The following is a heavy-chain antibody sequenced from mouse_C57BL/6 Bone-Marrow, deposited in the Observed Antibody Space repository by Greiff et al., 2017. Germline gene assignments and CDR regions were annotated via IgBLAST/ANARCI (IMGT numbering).Heavy chain of an antibody. V-gene: IGHV5-4*01. CDR1: GFTFSSYA. D-gene: IGHD1-1*01. CDR2: ISDGGSYT. CDR3: ARDKPIYYYGSSSWFAY. J-gene: IGHJ3*01. Sequence: EVKVVESGGGLVKPGGSLKLSCAASGFTFSSYAMSWVRQTPEKRLEWVATISDGGSYTYYPDNVKGRFTISRDNAKNNLYLQMSHLKSEDTAMYYCARDKPIYYYGSSSWFAYWGQGTLVTVSA.